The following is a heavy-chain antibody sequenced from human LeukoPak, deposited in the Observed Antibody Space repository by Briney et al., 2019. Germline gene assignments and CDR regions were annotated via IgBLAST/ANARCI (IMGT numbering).Heavy chain of an antibody. V-gene: IGHV3-23*01. CDR3: AKDTVITPRYFDY. CDR2: ISGSGGST. J-gene: IGHJ4*02. CDR1: GGTLSTYE. D-gene: IGHD4-17*01. Sequence: GGSLRLSCTIFGGTLSTYEFNWVRQAPGKGLEWVSAISGSGGSTYYADSVKGRFTISRDNSKNTLYLQMNSLRADDTAVYCCAKDTVITPRYFDYWGQGTLVTVPS.